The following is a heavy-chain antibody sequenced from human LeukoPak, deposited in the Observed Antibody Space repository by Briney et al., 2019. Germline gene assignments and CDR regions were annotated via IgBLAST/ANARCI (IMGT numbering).Heavy chain of an antibody. V-gene: IGHV3-66*01. D-gene: IGHD2-15*01. CDR2: IYSGGSA. Sequence: GGSLRLSCTASGFCVKSNYMSWVRQAPGKGLEWVAVIYSGGSAHHAAPVRGRFTISRDKSENTVYLQMNNLRVEDTAVYYCAKDLVVAATSVFDYWGQGTLVTVSS. CDR3: AKDLVVAATSVFDY. J-gene: IGHJ4*02. CDR1: GFCVKSNY.